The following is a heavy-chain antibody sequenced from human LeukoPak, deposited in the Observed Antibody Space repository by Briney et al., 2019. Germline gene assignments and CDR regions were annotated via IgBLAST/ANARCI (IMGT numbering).Heavy chain of an antibody. J-gene: IGHJ4*02. D-gene: IGHD3-22*01. CDR3: GRNYDSSGFDY. CDR2: IYPGDSDT. V-gene: IGHV5-51*01. CDR1: GYSFTSYW. Sequence: GESLKISCNGSGYSFTSYWIGWVRQMPGKGLEWMGIIYPGDSDTRYSPSFQGQVTISADKSISTAYLQWSSLKASDTAMYYCGRNYDSSGFDYWGQGTLVTVSS.